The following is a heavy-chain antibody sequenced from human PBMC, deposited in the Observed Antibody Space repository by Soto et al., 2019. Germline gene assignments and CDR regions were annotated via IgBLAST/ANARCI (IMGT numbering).Heavy chain of an antibody. CDR1: GGSISSSSYY. J-gene: IGHJ5*02. CDR3: AIMMKVVPAAPGLGTERWFDP. Sequence: SETLSLTCTVSGGSISSSSYYWGWIRQPPGKGLEWIGSIYYSGSTYYNPSLKSRVTISVDTSKNQFSLKLSSVTAADTAVYYCAIMMKVVPAAPGLGTERWFDPWGQGTLVTVSS. V-gene: IGHV4-39*01. D-gene: IGHD2-2*01. CDR2: IYYSGST.